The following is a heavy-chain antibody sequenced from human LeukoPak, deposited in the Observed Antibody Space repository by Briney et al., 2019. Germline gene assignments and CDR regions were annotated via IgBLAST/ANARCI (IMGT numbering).Heavy chain of an antibody. CDR3: TAAPYYDFWSGPLPDV. V-gene: IGHV3-15*01. Sequence: PGGALRLSRAASGFTLSNAWMRWVRQAPGTGLEWVGRIKSKTDGGTTDYAAPVKGRFTISRDDSKNTLYLQMNSLKTEDTAVYYCTAAPYYDFWSGPLPDVWGKGTTVTVSS. CDR2: IKSKTDGGTT. D-gene: IGHD3-3*01. J-gene: IGHJ6*04. CDR1: GFTLSNAW.